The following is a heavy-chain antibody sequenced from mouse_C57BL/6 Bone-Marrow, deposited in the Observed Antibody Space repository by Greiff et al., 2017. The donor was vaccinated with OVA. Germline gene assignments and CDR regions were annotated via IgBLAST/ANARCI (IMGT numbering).Heavy chain of an antibody. D-gene: IGHD2-4*01. CDR2: IDPSDSYT. V-gene: IGHV1-69*01. CDR3: ATRNDSWYFDV. Sequence: VQLQQPGAELVMPGASVKLSCKASGYTFTSYWMHWVKQRPGQGLEWIGEIDPSDSYTNYNQKFKGKSTLTVDKSSSTAYMQLSSLTSEDSAVYYCATRNDSWYFDVWGTGTTVTVSS. CDR1: GYTFTSYW. J-gene: IGHJ1*03.